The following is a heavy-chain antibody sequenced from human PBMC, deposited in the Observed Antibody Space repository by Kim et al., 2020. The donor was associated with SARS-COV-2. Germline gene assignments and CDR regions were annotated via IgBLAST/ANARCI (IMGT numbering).Heavy chain of an antibody. CDR3: ARQRCGMRWPSGAFDI. CDR1: GFTFSDYY. CDR2: ISSSGSTI. J-gene: IGHJ3*02. V-gene: IGHV3-11*01. Sequence: GGSLRLSCAASGFTFSDYYMSWIRQAPGKGLEWVSYISSSGSTIYYADSVKGRFTISRDNAKNSLYLQMNSLRAEDTAVYYCARQRCGMRWPSGAFDIWGQGTMVTVSS. D-gene: IGHD1-26*01.